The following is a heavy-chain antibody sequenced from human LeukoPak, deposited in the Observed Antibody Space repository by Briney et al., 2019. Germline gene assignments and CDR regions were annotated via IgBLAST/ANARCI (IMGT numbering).Heavy chain of an antibody. CDR3: ARHIRDGSNSRPTVFYYGMDV. V-gene: IGHV4-39*01. CDR2: IYYSGST. D-gene: IGHD3-3*02. CDR1: GGSISSSSYY. Sequence: SETLSLTCTVSGGSISSSSYYWGWIRQPPGKGLEWIGSIYYSGSTYYNPSLKSRVTISVDTSKNQFSLKLSSVTAADAAVYYCARHIRDGSNSRPTVFYYGMDVWGQGTTVTVSS. J-gene: IGHJ6*02.